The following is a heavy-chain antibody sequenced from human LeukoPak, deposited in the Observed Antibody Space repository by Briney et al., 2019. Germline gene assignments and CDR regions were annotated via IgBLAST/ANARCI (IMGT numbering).Heavy chain of an antibody. CDR3: ARVNPLLAPGAFDI. D-gene: IGHD2-15*01. J-gene: IGHJ3*02. Sequence: SGGSLRLSCAASGFIFNNYWMTWVRQAPGKGLGWVANIKQDGSEKYYVDSVKGRFTISRDNVKNLLSLQMSSLRGEDTGVYFCARVNPLLAPGAFDIWGQGTMVAVSS. CDR1: GFIFNNYW. V-gene: IGHV3-7*01. CDR2: IKQDGSEK.